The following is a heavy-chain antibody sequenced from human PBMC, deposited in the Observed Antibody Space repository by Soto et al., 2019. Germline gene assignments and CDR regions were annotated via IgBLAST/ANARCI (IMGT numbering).Heavy chain of an antibody. Sequence: PSETLSLTCAVYGGSFSGYYWSWIRQPPGKGLEWIGEINHSGSTNYNPSLKSRVTISVDTSKNQFSLKLSSVTAADTAVYYCARGRGSGIVGASDGMEVWDQGTTVTGS. CDR1: GGSFSGYY. D-gene: IGHD1-26*01. CDR2: INHSGST. CDR3: ARGRGSGIVGASDGMEV. J-gene: IGHJ6*02. V-gene: IGHV4-34*01.